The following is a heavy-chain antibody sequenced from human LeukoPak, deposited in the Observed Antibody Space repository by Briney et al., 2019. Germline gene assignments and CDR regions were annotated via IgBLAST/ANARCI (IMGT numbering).Heavy chain of an antibody. CDR3: ARIVVVPXAPPDY. D-gene: IGHD2-2*01. Sequence: ASVKVSCKASGYTFTGYYMHWVRQAPGQGLEWMGWINPNSGGTNYAQKFQGRVTMTRDTSISTAYMELSRLRSDDTAVYYCARIVVVPXAPPDYWGQGTLVTVSS. CDR1: GYTFTGYY. V-gene: IGHV1-2*02. CDR2: INPNSGGT. J-gene: IGHJ4*02.